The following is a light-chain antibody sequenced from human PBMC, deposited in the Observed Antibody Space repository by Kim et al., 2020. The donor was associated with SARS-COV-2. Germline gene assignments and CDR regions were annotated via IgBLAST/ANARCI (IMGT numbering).Light chain of an antibody. CDR2: YDC. CDR3: QVWDTGTYHVV. J-gene: IGLJ2*01. V-gene: IGLV3-21*04. Sequence: PGNRATIPGGGTRMEVKEVNGYQQHPGQPPVMIIYYDCSLPSGIPVGFSASSSGNTATLTIGRVEAGDEADYYCQVWDTGTYHVVFGGGTQLTVL. CDR1: RMEVK.